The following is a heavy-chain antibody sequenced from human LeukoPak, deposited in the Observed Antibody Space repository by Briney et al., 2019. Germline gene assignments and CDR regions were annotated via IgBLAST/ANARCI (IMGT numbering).Heavy chain of an antibody. Sequence: SSETLSLTCAVYGGSFSAYYWSWIRQTPGKGLEWIGVINHSGSTTYTPSLKSRVTISVDTSTNPFSLKLSSVTAADTAVYYCARTIVVVVAAMRGWFDPWGQGTLVTVSS. CDR2: INHSGST. CDR1: GGSFSAYY. CDR3: ARTIVVVVAAMRGWFDP. J-gene: IGHJ5*02. D-gene: IGHD2-15*01. V-gene: IGHV4-34*01.